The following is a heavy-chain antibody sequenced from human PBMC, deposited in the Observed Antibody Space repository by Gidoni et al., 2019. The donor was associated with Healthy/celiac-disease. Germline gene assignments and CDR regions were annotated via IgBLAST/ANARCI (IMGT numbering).Heavy chain of an antibody. D-gene: IGHD6-19*01. CDR1: GFTFSRYW. CDR3: ARVYSSGWFDAFDI. CDR2: IKQDGSEK. J-gene: IGHJ3*02. Sequence: EVQLVESGGGLVQPGGSVRLSCAASGFTFSRYWMSWFRQAPGKGLEWVANIKQDGSEKYYVDSVKGRFTISRDNAKNALYLQMNSLRAEDTAVYYCARVYSSGWFDAFDIWGQGTMVTVSS. V-gene: IGHV3-7*01.